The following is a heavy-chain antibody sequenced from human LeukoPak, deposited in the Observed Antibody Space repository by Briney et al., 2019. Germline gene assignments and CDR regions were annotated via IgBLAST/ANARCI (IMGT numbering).Heavy chain of an antibody. CDR1: GFTFSSSW. CDR3: ARDLGGSGNY. D-gene: IGHD3-10*01. V-gene: IGHV3-48*01. CDR2: ITSDNSAI. Sequence: GGSLRLSCAASGFTFSSSWMSWVRQAPGKGLEWVSYITSDNSAIHYADSVKGRFTLSRDNAKNSLYLQMNSLRAEDTAVYYCARDLGGSGNYWGQGTLVTVSS. J-gene: IGHJ4*02.